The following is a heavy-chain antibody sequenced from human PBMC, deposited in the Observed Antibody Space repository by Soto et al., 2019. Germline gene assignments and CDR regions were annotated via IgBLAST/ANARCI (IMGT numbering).Heavy chain of an antibody. J-gene: IGHJ6*02. D-gene: IGHD2-2*01. V-gene: IGHV3-7*01. CDR2: IKEDGSEK. CDR1: GFTFGDFW. CDR3: ARDLGRTAAGYYYYDAMDV. Sequence: EVQLVESGGGLVQPGGSLTLSCAASGFTFGDFWMNWVRQAPGKGLEWVANIKEDGSEKYFLDSVKGRFTISRDNAKNSLYLQINSLRAEDTGVYYCARDLGRTAAGYYYYDAMDVWGHWTTVTVSS.